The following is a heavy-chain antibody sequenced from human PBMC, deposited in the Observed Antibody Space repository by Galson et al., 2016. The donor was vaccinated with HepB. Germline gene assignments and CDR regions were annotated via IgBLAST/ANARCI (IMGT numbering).Heavy chain of an antibody. CDR3: ATNGAVNWFDS. J-gene: IGHJ5*01. CDR2: VYPKNGRT. D-gene: IGHD2-8*01. CDR1: GYTFTYYD. V-gene: IGHV1-8*01. Sequence: QSGAEVKKPGESLKISCKASGYTFTYYDINWVRQASGQGLEWMGYVYPKNGRTVYARQFQGRVDMTRRTSLGTAYMELSSLRSDDTAVFYCATNGAVNWFDSWGQGTLVTVAS.